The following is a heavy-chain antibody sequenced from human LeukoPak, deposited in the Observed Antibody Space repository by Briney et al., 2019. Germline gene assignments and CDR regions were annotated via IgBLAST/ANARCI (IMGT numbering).Heavy chain of an antibody. CDR1: GFTFSSYS. J-gene: IGHJ4*02. V-gene: IGHV3-21*01. CDR3: ARADWDTAMIDY. CDR2: ISSSSSYI. D-gene: IGHD5-18*01. Sequence: GGSLRLSCAASGFTFSSYSMNWVRQAPGKGLEWVSSISSSSSYIYYADSVKGRFTISRDNAQNSLYLQMNSLRAEDTAVYYCARADWDTAMIDYWGQGTLVTVSS.